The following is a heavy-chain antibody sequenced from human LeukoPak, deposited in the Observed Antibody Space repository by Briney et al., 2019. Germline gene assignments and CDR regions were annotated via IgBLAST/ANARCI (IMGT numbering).Heavy chain of an antibody. Sequence: SETLSLTCTVSGASISSSSYYWGWIRQPPGKGLEWIGSIYYGGSTYYNPSLKSRVTISVDTSKNQFSLKLSSVTAADTAVYYCARGGVGATTVDYWGQGTLVTVSS. CDR2: IYYGGST. CDR1: GASISSSSYY. CDR3: ARGGVGATTVDY. J-gene: IGHJ4*02. D-gene: IGHD1-26*01. V-gene: IGHV4-39*07.